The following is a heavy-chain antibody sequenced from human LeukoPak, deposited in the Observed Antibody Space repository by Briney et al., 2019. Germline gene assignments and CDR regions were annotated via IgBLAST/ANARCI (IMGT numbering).Heavy chain of an antibody. CDR2: IKQDGSEK. V-gene: IGHV3-7*01. Sequence: GGCLRLSCAASGFTFSSDWMSWVRQAPGKGLEWVANIKQDGSEKYYVDSVKGRFTISRDNAKNSLYLQMNSLRAEDTAVYYCARDLWGVTYDAFDIWGQGTMVTVSS. CDR3: ARDLWGVTYDAFDI. J-gene: IGHJ3*02. D-gene: IGHD3-16*01. CDR1: GFTFSSDW.